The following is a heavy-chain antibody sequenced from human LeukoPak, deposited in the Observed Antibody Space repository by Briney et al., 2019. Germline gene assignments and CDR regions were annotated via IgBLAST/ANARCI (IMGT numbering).Heavy chain of an antibody. CDR2: IRYDGSNK. CDR1: GFTVSSNY. V-gene: IGHV3-30*02. D-gene: IGHD3-16*02. CDR3: AKGRPALIDY. Sequence: GGSLRLSCAASGFTVSSNYMSWVRQAPGKGLEWVAFIRYDGSNKYYADSVKGRFTISRDNSKNTLYLQMNSLRAEDTAVYYCAKGRPALIDYWGQGTLVTVSS. J-gene: IGHJ4*02.